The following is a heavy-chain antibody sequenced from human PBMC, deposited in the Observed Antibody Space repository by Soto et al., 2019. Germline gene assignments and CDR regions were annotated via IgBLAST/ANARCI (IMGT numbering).Heavy chain of an antibody. CDR2: IIPLFGTA. D-gene: IGHD2-21*02. CDR3: ASKAACGGDCYAFDS. J-gene: IGHJ4*02. V-gene: IGHV1-69*06. CDR1: GGIFSSNT. Sequence: QVYLVQSGAEVKKPGSSVKTSCKASGGIFSSNTINWVRQAAGQGLEWMGGIIPLFGTANYAEKFQGRVTITADKSTTTEYMELTSLRSEDTAVYYCASKAACGGDCYAFDSWGQGTLVNVSS.